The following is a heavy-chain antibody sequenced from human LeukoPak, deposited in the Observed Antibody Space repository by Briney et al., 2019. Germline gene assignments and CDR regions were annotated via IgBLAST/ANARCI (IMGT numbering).Heavy chain of an antibody. Sequence: PSETLSLTCTVSGGSISSYYWSWIRPPPGKGLEWIGYIYYSGSTNYNPSLKSRVTISVDTSKNQFSLKLSSVTAADTAVYYCARDVFPGTGGLPPDAFDIWGQGTMVTVSS. CDR1: GGSISSYY. CDR2: IYYSGST. D-gene: IGHD7-27*01. CDR3: ARDVFPGTGGLPPDAFDI. J-gene: IGHJ3*02. V-gene: IGHV4-59*01.